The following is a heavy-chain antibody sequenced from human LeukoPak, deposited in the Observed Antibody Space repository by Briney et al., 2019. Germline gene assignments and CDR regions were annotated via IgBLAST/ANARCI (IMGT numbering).Heavy chain of an antibody. CDR1: GCTFTSYY. CDR2: INPSGGTT. V-gene: IGHV1-46*01. J-gene: IGHJ4*02. CDR3: ARFAVHRRIAVTGQFGLDY. D-gene: IGHD6-19*01. Sequence: ASVMVSCKASGCTFTSYYMHWVRQAPGQGLEWMGIINPSGGTTNYAQKFQGRVTMTRDTSTSTVYMELSSLRSEDTAVYYCARFAVHRRIAVTGQFGLDYWGRGTLVTVSS.